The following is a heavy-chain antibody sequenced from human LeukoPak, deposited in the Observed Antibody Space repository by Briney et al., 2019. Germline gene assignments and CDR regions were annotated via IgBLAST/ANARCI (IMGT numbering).Heavy chain of an antibody. CDR1: GGSISSSSYY. D-gene: IGHD1-1*01. V-gene: IGHV4-39*07. CDR2: IYYSGST. J-gene: IGHJ6*03. CDR3: AKRNEDYYYYYMGV. Sequence: SETLSLTCTVSGGSISSSSYYWGWIRQPPGKGLEWIGSIYYSGSTYYNPSLKSRVTISVDTSKNQFSLKLSSVTAADTAVYYCAKRNEDYYYYYMGVWGKGTTVTVSS.